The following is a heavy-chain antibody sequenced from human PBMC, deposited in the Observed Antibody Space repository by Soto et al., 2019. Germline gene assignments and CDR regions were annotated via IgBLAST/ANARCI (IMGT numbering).Heavy chain of an antibody. CDR3: AKDWPGTSSVTSDY. Sequence: DVYLLESGGTLVQPGGSLRLSCAASGFDFSSYAMTWVRQALGKGLEWVSGITYTGDTTYYADSVKGRFTISRDNYRNMLYLQMNSLRADDTAMYFCAKDWPGTSSVTSDYWGQGTLVTVSS. V-gene: IGHV3-23*01. CDR2: ITYTGDTT. J-gene: IGHJ4*02. D-gene: IGHD4-17*01. CDR1: GFDFSSYA.